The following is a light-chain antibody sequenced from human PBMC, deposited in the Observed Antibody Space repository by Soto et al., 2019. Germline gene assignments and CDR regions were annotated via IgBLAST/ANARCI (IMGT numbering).Light chain of an antibody. CDR2: GAS. V-gene: IGKV3-20*01. CDR3: PHYASSPIT. Sequence: SVRTMSQDRMSLAQGERVSLGGRDSQSVSNNYLAWYQQKPGQAPRLLIYGASTRATGIPDRFIGSGSGTDFTLTISRLDSEDFVLYYCPHYASSPITFREGTKVDVK. CDR1: QSVSNNY. J-gene: IGKJ4*01.